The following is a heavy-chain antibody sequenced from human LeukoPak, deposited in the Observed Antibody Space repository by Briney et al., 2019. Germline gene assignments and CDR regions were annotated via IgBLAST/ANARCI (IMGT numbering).Heavy chain of an antibody. D-gene: IGHD3-22*01. CDR3: ARSSGYYYFNWFDP. J-gene: IGHJ5*02. CDR1: GGTFSSYA. V-gene: IGHV1-69*13. CDR2: IIPIFGTA. Sequence: ASVKVSCKASGGTFSSYAISWVRQAPGQGLEWMGGIIPIFGTANYAQKFQGRVTITADESTSTAYMELSSLRSEDTAVYYCARSSGYYYFNWFDPWAREPWSPSPQ.